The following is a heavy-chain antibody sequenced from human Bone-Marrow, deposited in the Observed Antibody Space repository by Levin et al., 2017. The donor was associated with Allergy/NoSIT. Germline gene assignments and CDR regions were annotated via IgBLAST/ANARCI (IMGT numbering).Heavy chain of an antibody. CDR2: IYAGGST. J-gene: IGHJ2*01. D-gene: IGHD3-22*01. CDR1: GFTVSRKY. V-gene: IGHV3-53*01. CDR3: AREGKTVYDSSGYHSPGYFDL. Sequence: ASVKVSCAASGFTVSRKYMSWVRQAPGKGLEWVSVIYAGGSTYYADSVEGRFTISRDNSKNTVFLQMNSLRAEDTAVYYCAREGKTVYDSSGYHSPGYFDLWGRGTLVMVSS.